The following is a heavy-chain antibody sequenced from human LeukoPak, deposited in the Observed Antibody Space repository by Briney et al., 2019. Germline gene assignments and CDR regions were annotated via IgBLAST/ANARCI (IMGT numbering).Heavy chain of an antibody. D-gene: IGHD6-13*01. Sequence: GGSLRLSCTASGFTFRTYTMTWVRQPPGKGLEWVATISSDGSNTYYADSVKGRFIISRDNSKNTPYLQVNRLTPEDTAVYYGEKKGIAAAGRPYHFDYGGQGTLVTVSS. CDR2: ISSDGSNT. CDR1: GFTFRTYT. CDR3: EKKGIAAAGRPYHFDY. J-gene: IGHJ4*02. V-gene: IGHV3-23*01.